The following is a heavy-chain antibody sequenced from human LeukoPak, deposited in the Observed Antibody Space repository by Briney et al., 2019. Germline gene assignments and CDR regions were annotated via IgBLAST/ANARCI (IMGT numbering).Heavy chain of an antibody. D-gene: IGHD2-2*01. J-gene: IGHJ6*02. V-gene: IGHV1-18*01. CDR1: GYTFTSYG. Sequence: GASVKVSCKASGYTFTSYGISWVRQVPGRGLEWMGWISAYNGNTNYAQKLQGRVTMTTDTSTSTAYMELRSLRSDDTAVYYCARVLVPASFYYYYGMDVWGQGTTVTVSS. CDR3: ARVLVPASFYYYYGMDV. CDR2: ISAYNGNT.